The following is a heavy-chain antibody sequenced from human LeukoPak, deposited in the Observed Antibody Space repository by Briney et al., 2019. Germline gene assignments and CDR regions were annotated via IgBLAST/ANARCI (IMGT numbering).Heavy chain of an antibody. CDR3: PKRPWSTGLFDY. D-gene: IGHD3-3*01. Sequence: PGGSLRLSCAASGFTFDDYAMHWVRQAPGKGLEWVSGISWNSGSIGYADSVKGRFTISRDNAKNSLYLQMNSLRAEDMALYYCPKRPWSTGLFDYWARGPLAPVSS. CDR2: ISWNSGSI. V-gene: IGHV3-9*03. J-gene: IGHJ4*02. CDR1: GFTFDDYA.